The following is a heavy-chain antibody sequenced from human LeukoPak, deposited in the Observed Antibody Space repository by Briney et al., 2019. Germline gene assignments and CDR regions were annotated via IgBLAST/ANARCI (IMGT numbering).Heavy chain of an antibody. J-gene: IGHJ6*02. CDR2: IYYSGST. Sequence: SETLSPTCTVSGGSISSYYWSWIRQPPGKGLEWIGYIYYSGSTNYNPSLKSRVTISVDTSKNQFSLKLSSVTAADTAVYYCARVSSGYYYYYGMDVWGQGTTVTVSS. D-gene: IGHD6-19*01. CDR3: ARVSSGYYYYYGMDV. CDR1: GGSISSYY. V-gene: IGHV4-59*01.